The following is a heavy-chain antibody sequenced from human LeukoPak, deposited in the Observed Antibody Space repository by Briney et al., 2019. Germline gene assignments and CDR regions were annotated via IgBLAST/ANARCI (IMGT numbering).Heavy chain of an antibody. CDR2: ISYDGSNK. CDR1: GFTFSSYA. Sequence: GRSLRLSCAASGFTFSSYAMHWVRQAPGKGLEWVEVISYDGSNKYYADSVKGRFTISRDNSKNTLYLQMNSLRAEDTAVYYCARDRNWNLPGGDYWGQGTLVTVSS. J-gene: IGHJ4*02. D-gene: IGHD1-1*01. V-gene: IGHV3-30-3*01. CDR3: ARDRNWNLPGGDY.